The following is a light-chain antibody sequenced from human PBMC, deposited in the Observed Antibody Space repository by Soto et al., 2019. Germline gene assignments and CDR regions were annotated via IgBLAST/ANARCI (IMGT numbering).Light chain of an antibody. CDR2: AAS. Sequence: IQLAQAPSSLSASVLDRVTITYRASQGISSYLAWYQQKPGKAPKLLIYAASTLQSGVPSRFSGSGSGTDFTLTISSLQPEDFATYYCQQLNSYPFTFGQGTRLEIK. CDR3: QQLNSYPFT. V-gene: IGKV1-9*01. J-gene: IGKJ5*01. CDR1: QGISSY.